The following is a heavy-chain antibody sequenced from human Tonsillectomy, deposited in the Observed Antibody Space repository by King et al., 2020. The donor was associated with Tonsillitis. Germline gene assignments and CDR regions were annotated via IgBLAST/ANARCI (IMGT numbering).Heavy chain of an antibody. J-gene: IGHJ5*02. V-gene: IGHV3-9*01. CDR2: ISWNSGSI. Sequence: VQLVESGGGLVQPGRSLRLSCAASGFTFDDYAMHWVRQAPGKGLEWVSGISWNSGSIGYADSVKGRFTISRDNAKNSLYLQMNSLRAEDTALYYCARGRYCSGGSCYFLCLWFDPWGQGTLVTVSS. CDR1: GFTFDDYA. CDR3: ARGRYCSGGSCYFLCLWFDP. D-gene: IGHD2-15*01.